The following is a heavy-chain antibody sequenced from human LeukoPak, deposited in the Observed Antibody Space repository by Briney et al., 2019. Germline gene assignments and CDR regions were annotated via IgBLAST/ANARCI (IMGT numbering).Heavy chain of an antibody. CDR1: GGSVSSGSYY. J-gene: IGHJ1*01. CDR2: IYYSGST. V-gene: IGHV4-61*01. D-gene: IGHD1-14*01. CDR3: GRDTPGGFQH. Sequence: SETLSLTCTVSGGSVSSGSYYWSWIRQPPGKGLEWIGYIYYSGSTNYNPSLKSRVTISVDTSKNQFSLKLSSVTAADTAVYYCGRDTPGGFQHWGQGTLVTVSS.